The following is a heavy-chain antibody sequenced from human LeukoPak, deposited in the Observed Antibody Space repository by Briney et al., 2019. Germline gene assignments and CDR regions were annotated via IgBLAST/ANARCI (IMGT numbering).Heavy chain of an antibody. CDR3: ATDRLYRGYSYGFDY. CDR2: ISYSGST. CDR1: GGSVSSGSYY. V-gene: IGHV4-61*01. Sequence: LETLSLTCTVSGGSVSSGSYYWSWIRQPPGKGLEWIGYISYSGSTNYNPSLKSRLTMSVDRSKNQFSLKLSSVTAADTAVYYCATDRLYRGYSYGFDYWGQGTLVTVSS. D-gene: IGHD5-18*01. J-gene: IGHJ4*02.